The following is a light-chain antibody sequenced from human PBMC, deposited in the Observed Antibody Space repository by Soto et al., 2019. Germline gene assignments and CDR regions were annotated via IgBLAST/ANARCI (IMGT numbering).Light chain of an antibody. V-gene: IGKV3-15*01. CDR2: GAS. Sequence: EIVMAQSPATLSVSPGERATLSCRASQSVGSNLAWYQQKPGQAPRLLIYGASTRVTGIPARFSGSGSGTEFTLTISSLQSDDIGIYYCQYYTLYSGPFGQGTRV. J-gene: IGKJ1*01. CDR3: QYYTLYSGP. CDR1: QSVGSN.